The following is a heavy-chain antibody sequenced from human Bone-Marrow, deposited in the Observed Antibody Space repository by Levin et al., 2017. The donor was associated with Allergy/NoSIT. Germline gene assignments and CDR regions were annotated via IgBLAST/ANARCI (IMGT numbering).Heavy chain of an antibody. V-gene: IGHV3-23*01. J-gene: IGHJ4*02. CDR1: GFTFSSFA. D-gene: IGHD6-19*01. CDR2: ITMSGGRT. CDR3: AKVAVASSIDS. Sequence: QSGGSLRLSCAASGFTFSSFAMSWVRQAPGKGLEWVSLITMSGGRTDYADSVKGRFTISRDNSRNTLYLQMNNLRAEDTAVYFCAKVAVASSIDSWGQGTLVAVSS.